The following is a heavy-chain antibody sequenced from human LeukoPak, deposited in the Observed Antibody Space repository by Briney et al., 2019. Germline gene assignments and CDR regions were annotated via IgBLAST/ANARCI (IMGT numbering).Heavy chain of an antibody. Sequence: GASVKVSCKASGYTFTSYDINWVRQATGQGLEWMGWMNPNSGNTGYAQKFQGRVTITRNTSISTAYMELSSLRSEDTAVYYCXXXXXXXXXYDSSGYYWVDYWGQGTLVTVSS. V-gene: IGHV1-8*03. CDR2: MNPNSGNT. J-gene: IGHJ4*02. D-gene: IGHD3-22*01. CDR1: GYTFTSYD. CDR3: XXXXXXXXXYDSSGYYWVDY.